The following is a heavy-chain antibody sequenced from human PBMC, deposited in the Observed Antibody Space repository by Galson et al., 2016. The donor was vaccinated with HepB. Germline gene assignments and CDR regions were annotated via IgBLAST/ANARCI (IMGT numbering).Heavy chain of an antibody. D-gene: IGHD3-3*01. CDR3: AIDPSQWHDLFFGN. CDR1: GFTFDKYG. J-gene: IGHJ4*02. CDR2: ICGRCGDM. Sequence: SLRLSCAASGFTFDKYGMTWFRQAPGKGLEWVSTICGRCGDMDYADSVKGRFTISRDDSKNTLYLHMNSLRVEDTAIYYCAIDPSQWHDLFFGNWAQGTLVTVSS. V-gene: IGHV3-23*01.